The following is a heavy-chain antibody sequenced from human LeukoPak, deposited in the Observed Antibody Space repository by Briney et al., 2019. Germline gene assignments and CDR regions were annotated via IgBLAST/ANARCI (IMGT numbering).Heavy chain of an antibody. CDR1: GFTFDDYA. J-gene: IGHJ4*02. CDR3: AKGPPYSSLYYFDY. D-gene: IGHD2-15*01. Sequence: PGGSLRLSCAASGFTFDDYAMHWVRQAPGKGLEWVSGISWNSGSIGYADSVKGRFTISRDNAKNSLYLQMNSLRAEDTALYYCAKGPPYSSLYYFDYWGQGTLVTVSS. CDR2: ISWNSGSI. V-gene: IGHV3-9*01.